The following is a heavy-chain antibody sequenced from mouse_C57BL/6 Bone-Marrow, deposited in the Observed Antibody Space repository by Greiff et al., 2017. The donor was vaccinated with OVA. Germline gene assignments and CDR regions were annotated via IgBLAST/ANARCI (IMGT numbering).Heavy chain of an antibody. CDR2: ISSGSSTI. Sequence: DVMLVESGGGLVKPGGSLKLSCAASGFTFSDYGMHWVRQAPEKGLEWVAYISSGSSTIYYADTVKGRFTISRDNAKNTLFLQMTSLRSEDTAMYYCARPYGYPAWVAYWGQGTLVTVSA. D-gene: IGHD2-2*01. CDR1: GFTFSDYG. CDR3: ARPYGYPAWVAY. J-gene: IGHJ3*01. V-gene: IGHV5-17*01.